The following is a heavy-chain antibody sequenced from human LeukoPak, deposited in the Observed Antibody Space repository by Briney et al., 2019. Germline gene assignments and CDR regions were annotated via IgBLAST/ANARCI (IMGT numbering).Heavy chain of an antibody. CDR1: GYSFTSYW. Sequence: GESLKISCKGSGYSFTSYWIGWVRQMPGKGLEWMGIIYPGDSDTRYSPSFQGQVTISADKSISTAYLQWSGLKASDTAMYYCARLPYYHDSSGYPHDAFDIWGQGTMVTVSS. V-gene: IGHV5-51*01. D-gene: IGHD3-22*01. CDR2: IYPGDSDT. J-gene: IGHJ3*02. CDR3: ARLPYYHDSSGYPHDAFDI.